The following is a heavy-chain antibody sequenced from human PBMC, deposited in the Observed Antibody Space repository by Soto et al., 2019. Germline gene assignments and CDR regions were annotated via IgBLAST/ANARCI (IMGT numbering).Heavy chain of an antibody. CDR3: VRDGTKTLRDWFDP. V-gene: IGHV4-4*07. Sequence: SETLSLTSPVSAASIICFYWILLRKSAGKGLEWIGRIYATGTTDYNPSLKSRVMMSVDTSKKQFSLKLRSVTAADTAVYYCVRDGTKTLRDWFDPWGQGISVTVSS. CDR2: IYATGTT. CDR1: AASIICFY. D-gene: IGHD1-1*01. J-gene: IGHJ5*02.